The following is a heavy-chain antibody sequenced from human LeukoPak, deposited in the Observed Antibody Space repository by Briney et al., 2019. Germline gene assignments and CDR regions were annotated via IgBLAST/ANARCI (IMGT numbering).Heavy chain of an antibody. Sequence: ASETLSLTCTVSGGSINYNYWSWIRQPAGRGLEWIGRIYASGSTNYNPSLKSQVTMSVDTSNNQLSLKMTSVTAADTAVYYCARADPLYIVLMVYATHLDYWGQGTLVTVSS. CDR1: GGSINYNY. D-gene: IGHD2-8*01. CDR3: ARADPLYIVLMVYATHLDY. CDR2: IYASGST. J-gene: IGHJ4*02. V-gene: IGHV4-4*07.